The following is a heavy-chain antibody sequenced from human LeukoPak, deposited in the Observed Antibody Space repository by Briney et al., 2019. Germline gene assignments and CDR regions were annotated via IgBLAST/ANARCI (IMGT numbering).Heavy chain of an antibody. CDR3: ARESSYYLDY. J-gene: IGHJ4*02. CDR1: GFTFSSYG. D-gene: IGHD1-26*01. CDR2: IWYDGSNK. V-gene: IGHV3-33*01. Sequence: PGRSLRLSCAASGFTFSSYGMHWVRQAPGKGLEWVAVIWYDGSNKCYADSVKGRFTISRDNSKNTLYLQMNSLRAEDTAVYYCARESSYYLDYWGQGTLVTVSS.